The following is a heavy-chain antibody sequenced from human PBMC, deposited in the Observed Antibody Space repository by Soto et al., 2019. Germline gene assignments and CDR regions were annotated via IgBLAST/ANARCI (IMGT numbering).Heavy chain of an antibody. J-gene: IGHJ6*02. D-gene: IGHD3-22*01. CDR3: AGSGYYHNSGMDV. Sequence: PGESLKISCKGSGFSFTTYWIAWVRQMPGKGLEWMGIIYPGDSKTTYSPSFQGQVTISADKSISTAYLQWSSLKASDTAVYYCAGSGYYHNSGMDVWGQGTTVTVSS. V-gene: IGHV5-51*01. CDR2: IYPGDSKT. CDR1: GFSFTTYW.